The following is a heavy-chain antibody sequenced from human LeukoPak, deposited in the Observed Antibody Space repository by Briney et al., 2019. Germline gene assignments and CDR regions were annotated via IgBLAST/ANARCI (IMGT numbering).Heavy chain of an antibody. J-gene: IGHJ4*02. CDR3: AKLRWPQGDRSSFDF. D-gene: IGHD5-24*01. CDR1: GYSFISYW. V-gene: IGHV5-51*01. CDR2: INPSDSDT. Sequence: GESLKISCKGSGYSFISYWIGWVRQMPGKGLEWMGIINPSDSDTRYSPSFQGQVTISADKSITTAYLQWTSLKASDTAIYYCAKLRWPQGDRSSFDFWGQGTLVTVSS.